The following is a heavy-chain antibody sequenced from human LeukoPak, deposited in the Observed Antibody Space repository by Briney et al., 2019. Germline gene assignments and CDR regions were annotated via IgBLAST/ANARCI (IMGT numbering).Heavy chain of an antibody. V-gene: IGHV3-30*18. Sequence: PGGSLRLSCAASGFTFSSYGMHRVRQAPGKGLEWVAVISYDGSNKYYADSVKGRFTISRDNSKNTLYLQMNSLRAEDTAVYYCAKDQDFGYWGQGTLVTVSS. CDR1: GFTFSSYG. CDR2: ISYDGSNK. J-gene: IGHJ4*02. CDR3: AKDQDFGY.